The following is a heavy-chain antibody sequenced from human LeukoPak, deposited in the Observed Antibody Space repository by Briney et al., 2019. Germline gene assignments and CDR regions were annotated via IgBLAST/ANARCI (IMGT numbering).Heavy chain of an antibody. CDR3: ATGRVVPAATPNDYYYYGMDV. V-gene: IGHV1-24*01. J-gene: IGHJ6*02. D-gene: IGHD2-2*01. CDR1: GYTLTELS. CDR2: FDPEDGET. Sequence: ASVKVSCKVSGYTLTELSMHWVRQAPGKGLEWMGGFDPEDGETIHAQKFQGRVTMTEDTSTDTAYMELSSLRSEDTAVYYCATGRVVPAATPNDYYYYGMDVWGQGTTVTVSS.